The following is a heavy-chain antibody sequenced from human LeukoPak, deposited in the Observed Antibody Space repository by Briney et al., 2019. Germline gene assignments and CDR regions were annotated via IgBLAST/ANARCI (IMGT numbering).Heavy chain of an antibody. Sequence: GGSLRLSCAASGFTFSSYWMHWVRQAPGKGLVWVSRINTDGRSTSYADSVKGRFTISRDNARNTLYLQMNSLRAEDTAVYYCARVPFNWNYEDAFDIWGQGTMVTVS. CDR3: ARVPFNWNYEDAFDI. CDR2: INTDGRST. V-gene: IGHV3-74*01. D-gene: IGHD1-7*01. CDR1: GFTFSSYW. J-gene: IGHJ3*02.